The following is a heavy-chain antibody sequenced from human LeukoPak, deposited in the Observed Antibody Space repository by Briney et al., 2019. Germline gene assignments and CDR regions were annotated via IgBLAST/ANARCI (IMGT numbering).Heavy chain of an antibody. CDR1: GIIFNNVW. Sequence: GGSLRLSCAASGIIFNNVWMNWVRQAPGKGLEWVARIKSESEGGTTDYAAPVKGRFTISRDDSKNTLYLQMNSLKTDDTALYYCTTRRVDTGVVTGDFWGQGTLVTVSS. V-gene: IGHV3-15*07. J-gene: IGHJ4*02. CDR3: TTRRVDTGVVTGDF. D-gene: IGHD2-21*02. CDR2: IKSESEGGTT.